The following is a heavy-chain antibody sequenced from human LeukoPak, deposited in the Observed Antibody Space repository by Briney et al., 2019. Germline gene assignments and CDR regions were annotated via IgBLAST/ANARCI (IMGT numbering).Heavy chain of an antibody. CDR2: INHSGST. Sequence: SETLSLTCAVYGGSFRGYYWSWIRQPPGQGLEWIGEINHSGSTNYNPSLKSRVTISLDTSMKKFSLKLNSVTAADTAVYYCASTERCSTTCPLDYWGQGTLVTVSS. CDR1: GGSFRGYY. CDR3: ASTERCSTTCPLDY. D-gene: IGHD2-2*01. J-gene: IGHJ4*02. V-gene: IGHV4-34*01.